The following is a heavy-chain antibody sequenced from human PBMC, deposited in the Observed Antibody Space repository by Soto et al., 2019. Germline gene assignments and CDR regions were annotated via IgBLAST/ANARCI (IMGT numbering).Heavy chain of an antibody. CDR1: GGSITSGGYY. CDR3: AVIYSGSPGGTFRY. CDR2: IYYSGST. Sequence: QVQLQESGPGLVKPSQTLSLTCTVSGGSITSGGYYWSWIRQHPRKCMEWIGYIYYSGSTYYNPSLKSLVTISVDTSKNQFSLKLSSVTAADTAVYYCAVIYSGSPGGTFRYWGQGTLVTVSS. J-gene: IGHJ4*02. V-gene: IGHV4-31*01. D-gene: IGHD1-26*01.